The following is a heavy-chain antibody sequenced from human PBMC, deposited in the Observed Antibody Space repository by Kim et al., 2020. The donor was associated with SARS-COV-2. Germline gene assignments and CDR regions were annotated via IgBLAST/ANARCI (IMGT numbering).Heavy chain of an antibody. J-gene: IGHJ6*02. D-gene: IGHD3-9*01. Sequence: GGSLRLSCAASGFTFSSYEMNWVRQAPGKGLEWVSYISSSGSTIYYADSVKGRFTISRDNAKNSLYLQMNSLRAEDTAVYYCAREGPRILRYFDWLLPMDVWGQGTTVTVSS. CDR1: GFTFSSYE. CDR3: AREGPRILRYFDWLLPMDV. V-gene: IGHV3-48*03. CDR2: ISSSGSTI.